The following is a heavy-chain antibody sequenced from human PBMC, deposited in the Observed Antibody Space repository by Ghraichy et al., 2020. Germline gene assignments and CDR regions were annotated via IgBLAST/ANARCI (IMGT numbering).Heavy chain of an antibody. Sequence: SQTLSLTCTVSNDSIISGGYYWHWIRQHPGKGLEWIGYIFHSGSSYYSPSLASRLTISLDTSKNQFSLWLTSVTAADTAVYYCARSPTVVFPDYWGRGTLVSVSS. CDR1: NDSIISGGYY. D-gene: IGHD4-23*01. CDR3: ARSPTVVFPDY. J-gene: IGHJ4*02. V-gene: IGHV4-31*03. CDR2: IFHSGSS.